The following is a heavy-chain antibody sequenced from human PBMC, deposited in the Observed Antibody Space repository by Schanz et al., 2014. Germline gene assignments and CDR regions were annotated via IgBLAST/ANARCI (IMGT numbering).Heavy chain of an antibody. J-gene: IGHJ3*02. CDR3: ARDRWNYEGGIFDI. V-gene: IGHV1-69*04. CDR1: GDTFDHFG. D-gene: IGHD1-7*01. Sequence: QVQLVQSGAEVKKPGSSVKVSCKATGDTFDHFGISWVRQAPGQGPEWIGRFMPFLGITNLAQKFQDRVTMTADKATSTAYMELSGLRSEDMAMYYCARDRWNYEGGIFDIWGQGPMVTVSS. CDR2: FMPFLGIT.